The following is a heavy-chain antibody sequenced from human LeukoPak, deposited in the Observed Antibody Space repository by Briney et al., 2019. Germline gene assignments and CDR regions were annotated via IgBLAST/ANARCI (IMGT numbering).Heavy chain of an antibody. V-gene: IGHV4-59*11. D-gene: IGHD3-22*01. CDR3: ARGFDYDSSGRFDY. CDR2: IYYSGST. Sequence: SETLSLTCTVSGGTISSHYWSWIRQPPGKGLEWIGYIYYSGSTNYNPSLKSRVTISVDTSKTQFSLKLSSVTAADTAVYYCARGFDYDSSGRFDYWGQGTLVTVSS. J-gene: IGHJ4*02. CDR1: GGTISSHY.